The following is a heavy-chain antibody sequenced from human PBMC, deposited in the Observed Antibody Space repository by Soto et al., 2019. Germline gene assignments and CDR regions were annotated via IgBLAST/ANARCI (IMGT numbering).Heavy chain of an antibody. J-gene: IGHJ6*03. D-gene: IGHD2-2*01. Sequence: SETLSLTCAVSSGSISSSNWWSWVRQPPGKGLEWIGEIYHSGSTNYNPSLKSRVTISVDKSKNQFSLKLSSVTAADTAVYYCASCRRDCSSTSCPNYYYYYYMDVWGKGTTVTVSS. CDR1: SGSISSSNW. V-gene: IGHV4-4*02. CDR2: IYHSGST. CDR3: ASCRRDCSSTSCPNYYYYYYMDV.